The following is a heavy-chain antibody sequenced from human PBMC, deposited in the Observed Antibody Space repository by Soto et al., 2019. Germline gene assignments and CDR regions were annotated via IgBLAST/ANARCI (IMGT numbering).Heavy chain of an antibody. J-gene: IGHJ4*02. CDR1: GYPFTTYY. D-gene: IGHD3-10*01. CDR2: IDPRSGGT. Sequence: HVQLVQYGTEVKKPGASVRVSCMVSGYPFTTYYIHWVRQAPGQGLEWMGWIDPRSGGTVYEQKFQGRVTMTRDTSISTVYTDLSGLTSDDTALYYCATDDYGIFPYWGQGSLVTVSS. CDR3: ATDDYGIFPY. V-gene: IGHV1-2*02.